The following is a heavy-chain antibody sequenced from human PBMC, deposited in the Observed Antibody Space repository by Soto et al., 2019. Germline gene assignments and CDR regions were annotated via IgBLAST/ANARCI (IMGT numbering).Heavy chain of an antibody. V-gene: IGHV3-30*18. CDR1: GFTFSSYG. Sequence: QVQLVESGGGVVQPGRSLRLSCAASGFTFSSYGMHWVRQAPGKGLEWVAVISYDGSNKYYADSVKGRFTISRDNSKNTLYLQMNSLRAEDTAVYYCAKDSAVAGTSPFLYYYYGMDVWGQGTTVTVSS. CDR2: ISYDGSNK. J-gene: IGHJ6*02. D-gene: IGHD6-19*01. CDR3: AKDSAVAGTSPFLYYYYGMDV.